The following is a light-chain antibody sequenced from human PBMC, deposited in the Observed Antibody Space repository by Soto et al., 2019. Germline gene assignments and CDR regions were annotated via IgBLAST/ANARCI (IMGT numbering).Light chain of an antibody. CDR1: SSNIGNSY. V-gene: IGLV1-51*01. J-gene: IGLJ3*02. CDR3: GTWDSSLSAGV. CDR2: GNN. Sequence: QAVVTQPPSVSAAPGQKVTISCSGSSSNIGNSYVSWYQQLPGTAPKLLIYGNNKRPSGIPDRFSGSKSGTSATLGITGFQTGDEADYYCGTWDSSLSAGVFGGGTKVTVL.